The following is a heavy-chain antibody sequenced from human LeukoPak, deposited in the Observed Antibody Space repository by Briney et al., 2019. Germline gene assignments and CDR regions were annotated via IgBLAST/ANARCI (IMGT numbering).Heavy chain of an antibody. CDR2: IYTSGST. J-gene: IGHJ4*02. D-gene: IGHD4-23*01. Sequence: SETLSLTCTVSGGSISNYYWSWIRQPAGKGLEWIGRIYTSGSTNYNPSLKSRVTISVDTSKNHFSLKLSSVTAADTAVYYCARDEGKTRAIDYWGQGTLVTVSS. V-gene: IGHV4-4*07. CDR1: GGSISNYY. CDR3: ARDEGKTRAIDY.